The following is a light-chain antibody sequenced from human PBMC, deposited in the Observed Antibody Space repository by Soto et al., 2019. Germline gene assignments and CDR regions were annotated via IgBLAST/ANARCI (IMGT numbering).Light chain of an antibody. CDR1: HSVSSSY. Sequence: EIGLMQSPGTLSLSPGERATLSCRASHSVSSSYLAWYQPKPGQAPSLLIYGSSSRATGITDRFSGSGSGTHFTLTIGSLEPEDFAVYYCPLYGTSWTFGQGTKVEIK. J-gene: IGKJ1*01. CDR2: GSS. V-gene: IGKV3-20*01. CDR3: PLYGTSWT.